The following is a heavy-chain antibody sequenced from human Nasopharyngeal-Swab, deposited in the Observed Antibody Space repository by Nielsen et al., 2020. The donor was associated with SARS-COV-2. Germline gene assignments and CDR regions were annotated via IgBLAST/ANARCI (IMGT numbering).Heavy chain of an antibody. CDR3: ARGGSSLWWFDP. Sequence: GESLKISYAASGFTFSSYWMSWVRQAPGKGLEWVANIKQDGSEKYYVDSVKGRFTISRDNAKNSLYLQMNSLRAEDTAVYYCARGGSSLWWFDPWGQGTLVTVSS. V-gene: IGHV3-7*01. J-gene: IGHJ5*02. CDR1: GFTFSSYW. CDR2: IKQDGSEK. D-gene: IGHD3-10*01.